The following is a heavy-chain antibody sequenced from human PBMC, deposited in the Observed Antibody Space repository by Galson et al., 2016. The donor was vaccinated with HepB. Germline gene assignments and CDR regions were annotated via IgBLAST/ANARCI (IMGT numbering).Heavy chain of an antibody. CDR3: ARDRRYSGSSSSSYKGMDV. CDR2: IYRNGGIT. CDR1: GFPFDEYD. J-gene: IGHJ6*02. Sequence: SLRLSCAASGFPFDEYDMSWVRQVPGKGLEWVSGIYRNGGITGYADYVRGRFTISRDHARNSLYLQMNSLRAEDTALYLCARDRRYSGSSSSSYKGMDVWGQGTSVFVSS. V-gene: IGHV3-20*01. D-gene: IGHD5-12*01.